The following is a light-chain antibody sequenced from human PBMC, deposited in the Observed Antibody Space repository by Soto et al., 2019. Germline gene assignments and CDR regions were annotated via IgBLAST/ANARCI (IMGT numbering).Light chain of an antibody. CDR1: QGISNY. V-gene: IGKV1-27*01. Sequence: DIQITQSPSSLSASVGDRVTITCRASQGISNYLAWYQQKPGKVPKLLIYATSTLQSGVPSRFSGSGSGTDFTLSISSLQPEDVATYYCQKYNSALSSTFGPGTKVEIK. CDR2: ATS. CDR3: QKYNSALSST. J-gene: IGKJ3*01.